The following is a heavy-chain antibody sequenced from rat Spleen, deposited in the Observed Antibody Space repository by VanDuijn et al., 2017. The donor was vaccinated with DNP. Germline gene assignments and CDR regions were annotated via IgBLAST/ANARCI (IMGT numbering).Heavy chain of an antibody. J-gene: IGHJ2*01. V-gene: IGHV5-58*01. CDR1: GFTFSGYW. D-gene: IGHD4-3*01. CDR2: INGDGGST. CDR3: VKGGYYYFDY. Sequence: EVQLVETGGGLVQPGRSLKLSCVASGFTFSGYWMYWIRQAPGKGLEWVASINGDGGSTYYPDSVKGRFTISRDNAENTVYLQMNSLRSEDTATYYCVKGGYYYFDYWGQGVMVTVSS.